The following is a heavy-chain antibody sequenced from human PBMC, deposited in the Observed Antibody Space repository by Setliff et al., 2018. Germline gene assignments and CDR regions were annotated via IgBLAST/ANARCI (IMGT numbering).Heavy chain of an antibody. Sequence: ASVKVSCKVSGYTLTELSRHWVRQAPGKGLEWMGSFNPEDDEIIYAQKFLGRVTMTEDTSTDTAYMELSSLRSEDTAVYYCATKDYDTSGYYRPFGFWGQGTLVTVSS. CDR3: ATKDYDTSGYYRPFGF. D-gene: IGHD3-22*01. V-gene: IGHV1-24*01. CDR1: GYTLTELS. J-gene: IGHJ4*01. CDR2: FNPEDDEI.